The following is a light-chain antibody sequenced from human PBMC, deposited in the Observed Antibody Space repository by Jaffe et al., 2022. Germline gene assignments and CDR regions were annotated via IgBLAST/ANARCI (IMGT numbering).Light chain of an antibody. Sequence: EIVLTQSPGTLSLSPGERALLSCRASQSISSRYLAWYQQKPGRAPRLLIYGASNRATGIPDRFSGSGSGTDFTLTISRLEPEDFAVYYCQQYGSSSGYTFGQGTKLEIK. CDR3: QQYGSSSGYT. CDR1: QSISSRY. J-gene: IGKJ2*01. V-gene: IGKV3-20*01. CDR2: GAS.